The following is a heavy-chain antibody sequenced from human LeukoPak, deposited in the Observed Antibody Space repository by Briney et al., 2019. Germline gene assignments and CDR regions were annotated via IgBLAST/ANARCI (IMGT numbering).Heavy chain of an antibody. CDR3: ARVVVVAATHGWFDP. V-gene: IGHV1-18*04. CDR1: GYTFTGYY. D-gene: IGHD2-15*01. Sequence: GASVKVSCKASGYTFTGYYMHWVRQAPGQGLEWMGWISAYNGNTNYAQKLQGRVTMTTDTSTSTAYMELRSLRSDDTAVYYCARVVVVAATHGWFDPWGQGTLVTVSS. CDR2: ISAYNGNT. J-gene: IGHJ5*02.